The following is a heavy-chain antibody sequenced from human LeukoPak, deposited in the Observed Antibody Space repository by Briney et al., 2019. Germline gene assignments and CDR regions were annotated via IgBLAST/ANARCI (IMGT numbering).Heavy chain of an antibody. CDR2: IFYSGNT. CDR1: GVSISSSGTY. V-gene: IGHV4-39*01. J-gene: IGHJ4*01. Sequence: SETLSLTCTVSGVSISSSGTYWDWIRQPPGKGLEWIGSIFYSGNTYYKPSLKSRVSMSVDTSKNQFSLKLTSVTAADTAVFYCARHWFRGSHYPRYDYWGQGTLVTVSS. D-gene: IGHD1-26*01. CDR3: ARHWFRGSHYPRYDY.